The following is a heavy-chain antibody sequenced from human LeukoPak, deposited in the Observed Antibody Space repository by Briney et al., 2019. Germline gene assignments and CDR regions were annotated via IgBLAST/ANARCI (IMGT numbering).Heavy chain of an antibody. D-gene: IGHD1-26*01. V-gene: IGHV3-9*03. CDR2: ISWNSGSI. CDR1: GFTFDDYA. CDR3: AKDSKEGALDY. Sequence: GGSLRLSCAASGFTFDDYAVHWVRQAPGKGLEWVSGISWNSGSIGYADSVKGRFTISRDNAKNSLYLQMNSLRAEDMALYYCAKDSKEGALDYWGQGTLVTVSS. J-gene: IGHJ4*02.